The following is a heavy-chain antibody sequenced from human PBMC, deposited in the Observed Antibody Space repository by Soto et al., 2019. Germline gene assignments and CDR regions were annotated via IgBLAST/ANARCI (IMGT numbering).Heavy chain of an antibody. CDR3: ARDREWELGGYYFDY. CDR2: IWYDGSNK. V-gene: IGHV3-33*01. CDR1: GFTFSSYG. Sequence: QVQLVESGGGVVQPGRSLRLSCAASGFTFSSYGMHWVRQAPGKGLEWVAVIWYDGSNKYYADSVKGRFTTSRDNSKNTLYLQMNSLRAEDTAVYYCARDREWELGGYYFDYWGQGTLVTVSS. J-gene: IGHJ4*02. D-gene: IGHD1-26*01.